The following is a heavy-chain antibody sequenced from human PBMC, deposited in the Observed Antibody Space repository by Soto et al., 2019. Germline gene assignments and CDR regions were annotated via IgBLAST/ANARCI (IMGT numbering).Heavy chain of an antibody. D-gene: IGHD3-3*01. CDR2: ISISGDYI. Sequence: GGSLRLSCAVSGFSFSDYGMSWVRQAPGKGLEWVSSISISGDYIYYADSVKGRFTISRDNAKNSLYLQMSSLRAEDTAVYYCAIWSAERWFDPWGQGTLVTVSS. CDR1: GFSFSDYG. CDR3: AIWSAERWFDP. V-gene: IGHV3-21*01. J-gene: IGHJ5*02.